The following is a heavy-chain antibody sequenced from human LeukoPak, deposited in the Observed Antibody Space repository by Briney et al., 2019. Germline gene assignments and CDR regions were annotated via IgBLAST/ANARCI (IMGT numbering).Heavy chain of an antibody. J-gene: IGHJ6*03. CDR3: AISLNHSPPLYYMDV. CDR1: GFTFSTYW. Sequence: GGSLRLSCAASGFTFSTYWMYWVRQAPGKGLVWVSRIDGSGGSTYYADSVKGRFTISRDNAKNTLYLQMNSLRPEDTAVYYCAISLNHSPPLYYMDVWGKGTTVTISS. V-gene: IGHV3-74*01. D-gene: IGHD1-14*01. CDR2: IDGSGGST.